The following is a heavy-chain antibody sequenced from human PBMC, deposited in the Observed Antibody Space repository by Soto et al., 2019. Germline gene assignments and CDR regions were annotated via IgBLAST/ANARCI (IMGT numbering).Heavy chain of an antibody. J-gene: IGHJ5*02. CDR3: ARDYMVRGVMRWFDP. Sequence: TSETLSLTCTVSGGSISSSSYYWGWIRQPPGKGLEWIGEIYHSGSTNYNPSLKSRVTISVDKSKNQFSLKLSSVTAADTAVYYCARDYMVRGVMRWFDPWGQGTLVTVSS. D-gene: IGHD3-10*01. CDR1: GGSISSSSYY. V-gene: IGHV4-39*07. CDR2: IYHSGST.